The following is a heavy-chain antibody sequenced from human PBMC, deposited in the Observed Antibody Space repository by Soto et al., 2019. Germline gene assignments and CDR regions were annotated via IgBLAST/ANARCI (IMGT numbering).Heavy chain of an antibody. Sequence: PGASVKISCXASGYSITSYWIAWVRQMPGQGLEWMGIIFPDDSDTRYSPSFQGQVTISADKSISTAYVQWSSLKASDTPMYYCTRGGVATRTFDYWGQGTLVTVSS. D-gene: IGHD3-3*01. CDR2: IFPDDSDT. CDR3: TRGGVATRTFDY. CDR1: GYSITSYW. V-gene: IGHV5-51*01. J-gene: IGHJ4*02.